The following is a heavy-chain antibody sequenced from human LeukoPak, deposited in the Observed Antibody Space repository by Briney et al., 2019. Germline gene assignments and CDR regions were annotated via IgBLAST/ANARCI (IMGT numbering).Heavy chain of an antibody. CDR2: INWNGGST. Sequence: GESLRLSCAASGFTFDDYGMSWVRQAPGKGLEWVSGINWNGGSTGYADSVKGRFTISRDNAKNSLYLQMNSLRAEDTALYYCARVNVTYYYDSSGYYGYYFDYWGQGTLVTVSS. J-gene: IGHJ4*02. D-gene: IGHD3-22*01. CDR3: ARVNVTYYYDSSGYYGYYFDY. CDR1: GFTFDDYG. V-gene: IGHV3-20*04.